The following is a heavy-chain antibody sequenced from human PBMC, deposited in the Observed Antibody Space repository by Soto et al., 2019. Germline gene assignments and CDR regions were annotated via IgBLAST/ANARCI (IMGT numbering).Heavy chain of an antibody. CDR1: GFPFAPST. D-gene: IGHD2-21*02. CDR2: ISVSVGST. Sequence: RAGGSLRLSCGVSGFPFAPSTMSWVRQAPGKGLEWVSTISVSVGSTYSADSVQGRFTVSSDISDNTLFLRMTSLTADDTAVYFCAKRDVPHSTSNAYFYDHWGRGVLVTVSS. J-gene: IGHJ4*02. V-gene: IGHV3-23*01. CDR3: AKRDVPHSTSNAYFYDH.